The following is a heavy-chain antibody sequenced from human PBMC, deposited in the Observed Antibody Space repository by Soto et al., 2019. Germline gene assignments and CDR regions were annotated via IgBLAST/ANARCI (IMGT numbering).Heavy chain of an antibody. D-gene: IGHD3-10*01. CDR1: GGSFSGYY. CDR2: INHSGST. CDR3: ARGPGGYYNPIRFDY. Sequence: PSETLSLTCAVYGGSFSGYYWSWIRQPPGKGLEWIGEINHSGSTNYNPSLKSRVTISVDTSKNQFSLKLSSVTAADTAVYYCARGPGGYYNPIRFDYWGQGTLVTVSS. V-gene: IGHV4-34*01. J-gene: IGHJ4*02.